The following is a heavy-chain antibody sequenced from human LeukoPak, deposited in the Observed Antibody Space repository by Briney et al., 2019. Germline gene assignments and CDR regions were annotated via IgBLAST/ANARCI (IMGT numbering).Heavy chain of an antibody. V-gene: IGHV4-61*02. CDR1: GGSINSGSYY. D-gene: IGHD6-19*01. CDR3: ARARGGGIAVAGRRPFDY. J-gene: IGHJ4*02. CDR2: IYTSGST. Sequence: SEALSLTCTVSGGSINSGSYYWSWIRQPAGKGLEWIGRIYTSGSTSYNPSLKSRVTISVDTSKNQFSLKLSSVTAADTAVYYCARARGGGIAVAGRRPFDYWGQGTLVTVSS.